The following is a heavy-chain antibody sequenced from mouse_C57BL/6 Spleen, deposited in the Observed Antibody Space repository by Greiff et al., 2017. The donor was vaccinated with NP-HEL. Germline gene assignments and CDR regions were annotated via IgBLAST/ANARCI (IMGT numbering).Heavy chain of an antibody. CDR2: ISDGGSYT. CDR3: ARGSSWFAY. Sequence: QVESGGGLVKPGGSRKLSCAASGFTFSSYAMSWVRQTPEKRLEWVATISDGGSYTYYPDNVKGRFTISRDNAKNNLYLQMSHLKSEDTAMYYCARGSSWFAYWGQGTLVTVSA. J-gene: IGHJ3*01. V-gene: IGHV5-4*01. CDR1: GFTFSSYA.